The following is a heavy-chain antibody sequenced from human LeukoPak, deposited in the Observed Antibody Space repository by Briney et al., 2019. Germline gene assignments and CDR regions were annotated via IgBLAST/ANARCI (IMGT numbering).Heavy chain of an antibody. J-gene: IGHJ5*02. Sequence: GASVKVSCKASGYTFTGYYMHWVRQTPGQGLEWMGWINPNSGGTNYAQKFQGWVTMTRDTSISTAYMELSRLRSDDTAVYYCARGYTTGAPFDPWGQGTLVTVSS. CDR3: ARGYTTGAPFDP. CDR1: GYTFTGYY. V-gene: IGHV1-2*04. D-gene: IGHD3-16*02. CDR2: INPNSGGT.